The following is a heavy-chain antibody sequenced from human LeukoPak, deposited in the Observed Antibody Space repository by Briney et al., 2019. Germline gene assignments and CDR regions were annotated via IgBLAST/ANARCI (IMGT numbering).Heavy chain of an antibody. V-gene: IGHV3-21*01. CDR3: ARGTAAAPGPVS. D-gene: IGHD6-13*01. Sequence: GGSLRLSCAASGFIFSSYSMNWVRQAPGKGLEWVSSISSSSSYIYYADSVKGRFTISRDNAKNSLYLQMNSLRAEDTAVYYCARGTAAAPGPVSWGQGTLVTVSS. CDR2: ISSSSSYI. J-gene: IGHJ5*02. CDR1: GFIFSSYS.